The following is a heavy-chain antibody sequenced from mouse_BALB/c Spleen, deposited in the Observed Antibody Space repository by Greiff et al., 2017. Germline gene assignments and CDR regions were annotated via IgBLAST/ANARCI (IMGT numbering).Heavy chain of an antibody. J-gene: IGHJ4*01. CDR2: INPGSGGT. CDR1: GYAFTNYL. V-gene: IGHV1-54*01. D-gene: IGHD2-2*01. Sequence: VQLQQSGAELVRPGTSVKVSCKASGYAFTNYLIEWVKQRPGQGLEWIGVINPGSGGTNYNEKFKGKATLTADKSSSTAYMQLSSLTSDDSAVYFCARFGGYDDMDYWGQGTSVTVSS. CDR3: ARFGGYDDMDY.